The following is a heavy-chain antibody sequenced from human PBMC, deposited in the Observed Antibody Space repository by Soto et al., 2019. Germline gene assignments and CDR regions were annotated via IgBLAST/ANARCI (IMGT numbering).Heavy chain of an antibody. V-gene: IGHV4-39*01. Sequence: PSETLSLTCTVSGGPIISTFYYWCWLRQPPGRGLEWIANIHYSGETHYSPSLKSRVAISVDTSKSQFSLTLDSVTAADTAVYYCARRPDFRDHGWFDPWGQGILVTVSS. J-gene: IGHJ5*02. CDR2: IHYSGET. CDR3: ARRPDFRDHGWFDP. D-gene: IGHD4-17*01. CDR1: GGPIISTFYY.